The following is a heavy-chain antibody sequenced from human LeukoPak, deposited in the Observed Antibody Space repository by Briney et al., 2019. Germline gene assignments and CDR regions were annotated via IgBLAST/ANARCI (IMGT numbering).Heavy chain of an antibody. CDR2: ISGGGANT. J-gene: IGHJ3*02. CDR3: TKDHKYSGSPRAFDI. Sequence: GGSLRLSCAASGFTFNNYAMSWVRQAPGKGLEWVSGISGGGANTNYADSVKGRFTISRDNSKNTLYLQMNSLRAEDTAVYYCTKDHKYSGSPRAFDIWGQGTMVTVSS. CDR1: GFTFNNYA. V-gene: IGHV3-23*01. D-gene: IGHD1-26*01.